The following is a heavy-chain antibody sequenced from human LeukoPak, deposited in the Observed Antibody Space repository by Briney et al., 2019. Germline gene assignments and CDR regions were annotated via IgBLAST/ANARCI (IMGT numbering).Heavy chain of an antibody. D-gene: IGHD3-3*01. J-gene: IGHJ6*03. CDR1: GYSFTSYW. Sequence: GESLKISCKGSGYSFTSYWIGWVRQMPGKGLEWMGIIYPGDFDTRYSPSFQGQVTISADKSISTAYLQWSSLKASDTAMYYCARQITYYDFWSGPFDYYMDVWGKGTTVTVSS. V-gene: IGHV5-51*01. CDR3: ARQITYYDFWSGPFDYYMDV. CDR2: IYPGDFDT.